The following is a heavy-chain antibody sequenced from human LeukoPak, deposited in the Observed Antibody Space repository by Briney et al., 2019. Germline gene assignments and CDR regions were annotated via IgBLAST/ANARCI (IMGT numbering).Heavy chain of an antibody. Sequence: SETLSLTCTVSGGSLTSYYWSWVRQSPGKGLEWIGSIYSSGESSHNPSLKSRVTISVDTAQNQFSLSLTSVTAADVGVYFCARGGGRSMWSGHYRLFDFWGQGTLITVSS. CDR3: ARGGGRSMWSGHYRLFDF. V-gene: IGHV4-59*01. CDR2: IYSSGES. CDR1: GGSLTSYY. J-gene: IGHJ4*02. D-gene: IGHD4-17*01.